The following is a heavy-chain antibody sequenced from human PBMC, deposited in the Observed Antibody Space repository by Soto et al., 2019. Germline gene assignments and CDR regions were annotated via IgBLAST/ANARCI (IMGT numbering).Heavy chain of an antibody. V-gene: IGHV3-13*04. Sequence: LRLSCAASGFTVSSNYMSWVRQAPGKGLEWVSAIGTAGDTYYPGSVKGRFTISRENAKNSLYLQMNSLRAGDTAVYYCARGRYYYGSGAFDIWGQGTMVTVSS. CDR3: ARGRYYYGSGAFDI. J-gene: IGHJ3*02. CDR1: GFTVSSNY. D-gene: IGHD3-10*01. CDR2: IGTAGDT.